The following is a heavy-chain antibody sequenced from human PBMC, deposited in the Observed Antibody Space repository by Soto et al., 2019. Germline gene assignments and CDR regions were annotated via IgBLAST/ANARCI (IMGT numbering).Heavy chain of an antibody. J-gene: IGHJ4*02. Sequence: GSLRLSCAASEFSFDDYAMSWVRQAPGKGLEWVSSITFTGVSTYYADSVKGRFTISRDNSKDTLYLQMNSLRAEDTAIYYCAKASVWYPYFDSWGQGTLVTVSS. D-gene: IGHD6-13*01. CDR1: EFSFDDYA. V-gene: IGHV3-23*01. CDR3: AKASVWYPYFDS. CDR2: ITFTGVST.